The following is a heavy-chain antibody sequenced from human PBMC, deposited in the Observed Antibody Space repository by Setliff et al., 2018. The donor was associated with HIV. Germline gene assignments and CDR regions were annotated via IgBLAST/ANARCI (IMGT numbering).Heavy chain of an antibody. D-gene: IGHD2-8*01. CDR3: ATKLHCTNGVCLDAFDV. CDR1: GYAFTSYY. CDR2: INPSGGRT. Sequence: ASVKVSCKASGYAFTSYYMHWVRQAPGPGLEWMGMINPSGGRTSYAQKFQGRVTMARDTSTSTVYMELSSLRSEDTAVYYCATKLHCTNGVCLDAFDVWGQGTMVT. V-gene: IGHV1-46*01. J-gene: IGHJ3*01.